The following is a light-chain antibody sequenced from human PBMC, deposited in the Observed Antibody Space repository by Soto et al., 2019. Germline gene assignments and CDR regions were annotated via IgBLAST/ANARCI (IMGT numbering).Light chain of an antibody. CDR3: QQLGT. CDR1: QGISSY. J-gene: IGKJ1*01. V-gene: IGKV1-9*01. Sequence: DIQLTQSPSFLSASVGDRVTITCRASQGISSYLAWYQQKPGQAPKLLIYTASTLQSGVPSRFSGSGSGTEFTLTISSLQPEDFATYYCQQLGTFGQGTKMEIK. CDR2: TAS.